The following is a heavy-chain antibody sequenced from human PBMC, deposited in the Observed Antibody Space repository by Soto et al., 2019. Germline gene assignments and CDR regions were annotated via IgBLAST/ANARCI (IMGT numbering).Heavy chain of an antibody. D-gene: IGHD4-17*01. Sequence: GGSLRLSCAASGFTFSSYGMHWVRQAPGKGLEWVAVISYDGSNKYYADSVKGRFTISRDNSKNTLYLQMNSLRAEDTAVYYCAKDTSHDYGDSYFDYWGQGTLVTVSS. CDR2: ISYDGSNK. CDR3: AKDTSHDYGDSYFDY. J-gene: IGHJ4*02. CDR1: GFTFSSYG. V-gene: IGHV3-30*18.